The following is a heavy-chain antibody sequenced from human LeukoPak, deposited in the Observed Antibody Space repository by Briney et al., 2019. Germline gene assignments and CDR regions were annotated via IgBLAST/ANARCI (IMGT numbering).Heavy chain of an antibody. J-gene: IGHJ4*02. CDR1: GFTFSSYS. CDR3: ARGDLITIFGVVSPGYFDY. D-gene: IGHD3-3*01. V-gene: IGHV3-21*01. CDR2: ISSSSSYI. Sequence: PGGSLRLSCAASGFTFSSYSMNWVRQAPGKGLEWVSSISSSSSYIYYADSVKGRFTISRDNAKNSLYLQMNSLRAEDTAVYYCARGDLITIFGVVSPGYFDYWGQGTLVTVSS.